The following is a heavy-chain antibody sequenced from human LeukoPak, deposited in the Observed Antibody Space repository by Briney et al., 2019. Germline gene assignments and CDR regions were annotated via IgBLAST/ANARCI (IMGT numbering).Heavy chain of an antibody. CDR1: GYTFTSYG. CDR3: ARGQADYDYVWGSYRSSNYFDY. CDR2: ISAYNGNT. D-gene: IGHD3-16*02. V-gene: IGHV1-18*01. J-gene: IGHJ4*02. Sequence: ASVKVSCKASGYTFTSYGISWVRQAPGQGLEWMGWISAYNGNTNYAQKLQGRVTMTTDTSTSTAYMELRSLRSDDTAVYYCARGQADYDYVWGSYRSSNYFDYWGQGTLVTVSS.